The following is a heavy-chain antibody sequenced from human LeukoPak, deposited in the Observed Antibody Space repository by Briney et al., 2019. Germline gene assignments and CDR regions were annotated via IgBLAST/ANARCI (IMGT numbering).Heavy chain of an antibody. CDR2: IKTDGSRT. CDR3: ARAIGSSWGKVDY. CDR1: GFTFSNYW. V-gene: IGHV3-74*01. J-gene: IGHJ4*02. D-gene: IGHD6-13*01. Sequence: GGSLRLSCVASGFTFSNYWMHWVRQAPGKGLVWVSRIKTDGSRTNYADSVKGRFTISRDNAKNTVYLEVNSLRSEDTAVYYCARAIGSSWGKVDYWGQGTLVTVSS.